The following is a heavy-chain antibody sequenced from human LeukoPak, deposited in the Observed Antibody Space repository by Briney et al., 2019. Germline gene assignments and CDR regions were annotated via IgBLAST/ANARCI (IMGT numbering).Heavy chain of an antibody. CDR1: GGSISSYY. V-gene: IGHV4-59*01. CDR3: ASLPGRGSGSYYPRHPA. J-gene: IGHJ5*02. D-gene: IGHD3-10*01. Sequence: PSETLSLTCTVSGGSISSYYWSWIRQPPGKGLEWFGYIYYSGSTNYNPSLKSRVTISVDTSKNQFSLKLSSVTAADTAVYYCASLPGRGSGSYYPRHPAWGQGTLVTLSS. CDR2: IYYSGST.